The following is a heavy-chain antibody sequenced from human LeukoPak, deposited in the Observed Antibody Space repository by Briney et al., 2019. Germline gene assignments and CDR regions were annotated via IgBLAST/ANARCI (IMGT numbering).Heavy chain of an antibody. Sequence: MPSETLSLTCAVSGGSVSSTNWWTWFRQPPGKGLEWIGEVHLDGRTNYNPSLTGRLTMPVDLYENHISLKLTSVTAADTAVYYCAREGGFYRPLDYSGQGTLVTVSS. D-gene: IGHD3-3*01. J-gene: IGHJ4*02. CDR2: VHLDGRT. CDR3: AREGGFYRPLDY. CDR1: GGSVSSTNW. V-gene: IGHV4-4*02.